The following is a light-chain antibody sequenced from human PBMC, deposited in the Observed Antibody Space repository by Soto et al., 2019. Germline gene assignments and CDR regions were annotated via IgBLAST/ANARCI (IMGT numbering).Light chain of an antibody. CDR2: AAS. J-gene: IGKJ1*01. V-gene: IGKV1-39*01. Sequence: DIQMTQSPSSLSASVGDRVTITCRASQSISSYFNWYQQKPGKAPKLLMYAASSLQSGVPSRFSGRGSETDVTLDIISLQPADFAIYYCQQGYSNPRTLGQGTKVAIK. CDR3: QQGYSNPRT. CDR1: QSISSY.